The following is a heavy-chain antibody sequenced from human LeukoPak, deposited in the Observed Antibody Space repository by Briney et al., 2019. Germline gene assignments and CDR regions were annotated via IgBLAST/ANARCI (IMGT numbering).Heavy chain of an antibody. CDR2: IHPHGIF. V-gene: IGHV4-34*01. J-gene: IGHJ4*02. D-gene: IGHD5-24*01. CDR1: GGSCVDYY. Sequence: PSETLSLTWAVDGGSCVDYYCSWIRQPPGKGLEWIGEIHPHGIFYYNSSLMSRVTISIDTSKSQFSLRLTSVTAADTALYYCARGRDRSKAGDHWGQGSLVTVSS. CDR3: ARGRDRSKAGDH.